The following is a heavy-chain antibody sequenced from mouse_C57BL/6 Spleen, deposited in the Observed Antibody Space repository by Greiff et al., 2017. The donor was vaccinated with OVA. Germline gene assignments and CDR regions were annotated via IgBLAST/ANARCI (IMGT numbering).Heavy chain of an antibody. Sequence: VQLQQSGPELVRPGVSVKISCKGSGYTFTDYAMHWVKQSHAKSLEWIGVISTYYGAASYNQKFKDKATMTVDKSSSTAYRELARLTSEDSAVYYCAPLITTVRYVDVWGTGTTVTVSS. V-gene: IGHV1-67*01. D-gene: IGHD1-1*01. CDR3: APLITTVRYVDV. CDR2: ISTYYGAA. CDR1: GYTFTDYA. J-gene: IGHJ1*03.